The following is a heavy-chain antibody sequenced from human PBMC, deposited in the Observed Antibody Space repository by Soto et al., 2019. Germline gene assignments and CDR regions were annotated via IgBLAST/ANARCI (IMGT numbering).Heavy chain of an antibody. CDR3: ASRWNCSGGSCPQHYYYGMDF. J-gene: IGHJ6*02. CDR1: GGTFSSYA. CDR2: VIPIFGTA. V-gene: IGHV1-69*01. D-gene: IGHD2-15*01. Sequence: QVQLVQSGAEVKKPGSSVKVSCKASGGTFSSYAISWVRQSPGQWLEWMGGVIPIFGTANYAQKFQGRVTITADESTSTASLERSRLRSEDTAVYYCASRWNCSGGSCPQHYYYGMDFWGQGTTVTVSS.